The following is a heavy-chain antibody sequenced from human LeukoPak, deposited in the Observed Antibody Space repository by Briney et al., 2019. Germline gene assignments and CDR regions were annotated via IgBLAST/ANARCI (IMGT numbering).Heavy chain of an antibody. J-gene: IGHJ4*02. V-gene: IGHV3-23*01. D-gene: IGHD3-10*01. CDR3: AKGLYHYYGSGSYTLDY. CDR2: LSGSGTGT. Sequence: GGSLRLSCTASGFTFSSYAMSWVRQAPGKGLEWVSALSGSGTGTHYADSVKGRFTISRDNSKNTVYLQMNSLRAEDTAVYYCAKGLYHYYGSGSYTLDYWGQGTLVTVSS. CDR1: GFTFSSYA.